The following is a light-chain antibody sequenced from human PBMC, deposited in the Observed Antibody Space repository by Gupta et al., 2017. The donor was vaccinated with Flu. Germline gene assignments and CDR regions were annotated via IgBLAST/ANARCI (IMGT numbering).Light chain of an antibody. CDR3: CSHTSNNVYV. CDR1: SSDVGGNNY. Sequence: QSALIQPASVAGSPGPSINISCTGTSSDVGGNNYVACDQPPPRNTPNLMIYEVTNRPAGASSRFSASESGNTASPTISGRAAEDAADYYRCSHTSNNVYVFGSGTKVTVL. J-gene: IGLJ1*01. CDR2: EVT. V-gene: IGLV2-14*01.